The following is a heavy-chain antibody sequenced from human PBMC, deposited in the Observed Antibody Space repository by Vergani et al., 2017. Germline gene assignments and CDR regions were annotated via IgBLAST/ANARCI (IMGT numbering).Heavy chain of an antibody. J-gene: IGHJ4*02. Sequence: PALVKPTQTLTLTCTFSGFSLSTSGMRVSWIRQPPGKALEWLARIDWDDDKFYSTSLKTRLTISKDTSKNQVVLTMTNMDPVDTATYYCARSSNWGSTGFDYWGQGTLVTVSS. CDR1: GFSLSTSGMR. V-gene: IGHV2-70*04. D-gene: IGHD7-27*01. CDR3: ARSSNWGSTGFDY. CDR2: IDWDDDK.